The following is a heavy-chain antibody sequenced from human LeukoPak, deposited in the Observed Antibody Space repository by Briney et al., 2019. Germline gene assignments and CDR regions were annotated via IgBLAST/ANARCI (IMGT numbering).Heavy chain of an antibody. Sequence: PSETLSLTCAVYGGSFSGYYWSWIRQPPGKGLEWIGEINHSGSTNYNPSLKSRVTISVDTSKNQFSLKLSSVTAAATAVYYCARGPQRYSYGSAPYYYYGMDVWGQGTTVTVSS. V-gene: IGHV4-34*01. CDR2: INHSGST. J-gene: IGHJ6*02. D-gene: IGHD5-18*01. CDR3: ARGPQRYSYGSAPYYYYGMDV. CDR1: GGSFSGYY.